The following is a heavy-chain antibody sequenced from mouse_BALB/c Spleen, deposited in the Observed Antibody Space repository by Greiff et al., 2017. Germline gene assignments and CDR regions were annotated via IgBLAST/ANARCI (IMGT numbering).Heavy chain of an antibody. CDR3: ARQTLYYAMDY. Sequence: QVQLQQSGAELARPGASVKLSCKASGYTFTSYWMQWVKQRPGQGLEWIGAIYPGDGDTRYTQKFKGKATLTADKSSSTAYMQLSSLASEDSAVYYCARQTLYYAMDYWGQGTSVTVSS. CDR1: GYTFTSYW. V-gene: IGHV1-87*01. D-gene: IGHD3-2*01. CDR2: IYPGDGDT. J-gene: IGHJ4*01.